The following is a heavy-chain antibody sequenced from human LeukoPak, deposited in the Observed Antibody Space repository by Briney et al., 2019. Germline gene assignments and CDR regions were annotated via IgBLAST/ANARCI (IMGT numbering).Heavy chain of an antibody. V-gene: IGHV4-34*01. Sequence: PSETLSLTCAVYGGSFSGYYWSWIRQPPGKGLEWIGEINHSGSTNYNPSLKSRVTISVDTSKNQFSLKLSSVTAADTAVYYCARSGYCTNGVCNPRGYYYYYYGMDVWGQGTTVTVSS. D-gene: IGHD2-8*01. CDR3: ARSGYCTNGVCNPRGYYYYYYGMDV. CDR1: GGSFSGYY. CDR2: INHSGST. J-gene: IGHJ6*02.